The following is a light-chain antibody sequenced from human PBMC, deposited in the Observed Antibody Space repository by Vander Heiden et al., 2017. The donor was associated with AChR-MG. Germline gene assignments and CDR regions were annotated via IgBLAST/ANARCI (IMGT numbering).Light chain of an antibody. CDR3: QSADITGTSYV. CDR1: VLSKHS. CDR2: KDI. Sequence: SYELTQPPSVSVSPGQTARITCSADVLSKHSVYWYQQRPGQAPVVVIFKDIERPSGISERFSGSRSGTTVTLTISGVQPEDEAAYYCQSADITGTSYVFGAGTKVTVL. J-gene: IGLJ1*01. V-gene: IGLV3-25*03.